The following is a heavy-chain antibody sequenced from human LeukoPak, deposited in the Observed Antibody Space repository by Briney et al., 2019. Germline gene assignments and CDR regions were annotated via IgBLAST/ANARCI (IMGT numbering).Heavy chain of an antibody. Sequence: QPGGSLRLSCAASGFTFSSYAMSWVRQAPGKGLEWVSSISGSGGSTYYADSVKGRFTISRDNSKNTLYLQMNSLRAEDTAVYYCAKAYYYGSGSYIYAFDIWGQGTMVTVSS. D-gene: IGHD3-10*01. CDR1: GFTFSSYA. CDR2: ISGSGGST. CDR3: AKAYYYGSGSYIYAFDI. J-gene: IGHJ3*02. V-gene: IGHV3-23*01.